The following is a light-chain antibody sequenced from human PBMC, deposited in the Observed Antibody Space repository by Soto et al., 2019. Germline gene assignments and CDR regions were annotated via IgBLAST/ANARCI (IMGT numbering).Light chain of an antibody. J-gene: IGKJ4*01. CDR3: QQYNSYSPLT. V-gene: IGKV1-5*01. CDR2: DAS. CDR1: QSISSW. Sequence: DIQMTQSPSTLSASVGDRVTITCRASQSISSWLAWYQQKPGKATKLLIYDASSLESGVPSRFSGSGSGTEFTLTISSLQSDDFATYYCQQYNSYSPLTFGGGTKVDIK.